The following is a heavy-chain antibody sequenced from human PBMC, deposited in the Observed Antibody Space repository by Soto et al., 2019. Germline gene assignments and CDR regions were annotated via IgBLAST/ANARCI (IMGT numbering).Heavy chain of an antibody. Sequence: GASVKVSCKASGYTFTSYDINWVRQATGQGLEWMGWMNPNSGNTGYAQKFQGRVTMTRNTSISTAYMELSSLRSEDTAVNYCARGREWEHYSDYWGQGTLVTVSS. J-gene: IGHJ4*02. V-gene: IGHV1-8*01. CDR1: GYTFTSYD. CDR3: ARGREWEHYSDY. CDR2: MNPNSGNT. D-gene: IGHD1-26*01.